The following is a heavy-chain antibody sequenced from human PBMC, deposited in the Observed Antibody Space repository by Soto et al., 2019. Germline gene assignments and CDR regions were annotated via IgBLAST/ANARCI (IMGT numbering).Heavy chain of an antibody. CDR1: GCNSIKFG. CDR3: ARDGTYDSSRHWVGDAAVDT. D-gene: IGHD3-22*01. J-gene: IGHJ3*01. CDR2: IAISSGNT. Sequence: QVQLVQSGDEVKPPGASVKVSCKASGCNSIKFGITWVRQAPGQGLEWMGWIAISSGNTHYADNLHGRATMTTETSTGTAYMELRSLTSDDTAVYFCARDGTYDSSRHWVGDAAVDTWGQGTRVTVSS. V-gene: IGHV1-18*01.